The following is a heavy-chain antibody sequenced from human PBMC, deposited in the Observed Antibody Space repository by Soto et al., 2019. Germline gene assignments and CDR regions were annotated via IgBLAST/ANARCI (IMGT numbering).Heavy chain of an antibody. D-gene: IGHD3-22*01. V-gene: IGHV1-69*12. J-gene: IGHJ4*02. Sequence: QVQLVQSGADVKKPGSSVKVSCKASGGTFSDYTISWVRQAPGQGLEWMGGIIPIFGTAYYAQKFQGRVTITADESATTVYMDLSSLRSEDTAVYYCARDDTHDTSGFTYYFDEWGQGTLVIVSS. CDR1: GGTFSDYT. CDR2: IIPIFGTA. CDR3: ARDDTHDTSGFTYYFDE.